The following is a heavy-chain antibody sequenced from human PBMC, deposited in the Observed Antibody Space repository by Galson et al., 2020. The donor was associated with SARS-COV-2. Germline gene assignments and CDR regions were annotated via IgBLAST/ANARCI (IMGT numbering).Heavy chain of an antibody. CDR2: IRDKANNYAT. D-gene: IGHD3-22*01. Sequence: GGSLRLSCAASGFTFSDSAMHWVRQASGKGLEWVGRIRDKANNYATGYAASVTGRFTISRDDSKNTAYLQMNSLKTEDTAVYYCTRPQYYEDNSGHDYWGQGTLVTVSS. CDR3: TRPQYYEDNSGHDY. V-gene: IGHV3-73*01. CDR1: GFTFSDSA. J-gene: IGHJ4*02.